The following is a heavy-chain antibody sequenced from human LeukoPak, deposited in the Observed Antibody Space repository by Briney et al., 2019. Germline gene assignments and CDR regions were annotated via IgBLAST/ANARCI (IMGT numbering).Heavy chain of an antibody. CDR2: ISGSGGST. V-gene: IGHV3-23*01. Sequence: GGSLRLPCAASGFTFSSYAMSWVRQAPGQGLEWVSAISGSGGSTYYADSVKGRFTISRDNSKNTLYLQMNSLRAEDTAVYYCAKELVAGPYYYYGMDVWGQGTTVTVSS. CDR3: AKELVAGPYYYYGMDV. J-gene: IGHJ6*02. CDR1: GFTFSSYA. D-gene: IGHD2-15*01.